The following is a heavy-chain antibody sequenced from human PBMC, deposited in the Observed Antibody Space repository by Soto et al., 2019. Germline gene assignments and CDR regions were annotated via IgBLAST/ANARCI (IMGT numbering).Heavy chain of an antibody. CDR1: GFTFSNCA. D-gene: IGHD6-19*01. V-gene: IGHV3-30*18. CDR2: VSHDGRNT. J-gene: IGHJ4*02. Sequence: PGGSLRLSCAACGFTFSNCAMHWVRQAPGKGLEWVAVVSHDGRNTHYADSVKGRFTISRDSSKNTVSLEMTSLRAEDTAVYYCAKGVREWLVTSDFNYWGQGALVTVSS. CDR3: AKGVREWLVTSDFNY.